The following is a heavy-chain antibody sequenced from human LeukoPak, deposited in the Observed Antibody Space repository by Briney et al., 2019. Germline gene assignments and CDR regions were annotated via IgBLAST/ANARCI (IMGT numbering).Heavy chain of an antibody. Sequence: ASVKVSCKASGYTFTSYYMHWVRQAPGQGLEWMGIINPSGGSTNYAQKFQGRVTITADESTSTAYMELSSLRSEDTAVYYCARGEVVVVAATEVYYYGMDVWGKGTTVTVSS. V-gene: IGHV1-46*01. CDR2: INPSGGST. D-gene: IGHD2-15*01. J-gene: IGHJ6*04. CDR1: GYTFTSYY. CDR3: ARGEVVVVAATEVYYYGMDV.